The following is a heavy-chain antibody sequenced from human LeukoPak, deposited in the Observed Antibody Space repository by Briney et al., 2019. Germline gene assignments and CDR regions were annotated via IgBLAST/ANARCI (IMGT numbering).Heavy chain of an antibody. CDR3: ARERGTFGGVIADY. Sequence: GASVKVSCKASGYTFTSYYMHWVRQAPGQGLEWMGIINPSGGSTSYAQKFRGRVTMTRVTPTSTVYMELSSLRSEDTAVYYCARERGTFGGVIADYWGQGTLVTVSS. CDR1: GYTFTSYY. J-gene: IGHJ4*02. V-gene: IGHV1-46*01. D-gene: IGHD3-16*02. CDR2: INPSGGST.